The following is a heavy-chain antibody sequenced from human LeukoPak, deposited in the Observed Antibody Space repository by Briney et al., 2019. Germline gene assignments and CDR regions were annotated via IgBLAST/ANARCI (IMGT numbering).Heavy chain of an antibody. CDR1: GGSFSGYF. Sequence: SETLSLTCAVYGGSFSGYFWSWIRQPPGKGLEWIGEINHSGSTNYNPSLKSRVTVSVDTSKNQFSLKLCSVTAADTAVYFCARSVAGRRPFGYWGQGTLVTVSS. V-gene: IGHV4-34*01. D-gene: IGHD6-19*01. J-gene: IGHJ4*02. CDR3: ARSVAGRRPFGY. CDR2: INHSGST.